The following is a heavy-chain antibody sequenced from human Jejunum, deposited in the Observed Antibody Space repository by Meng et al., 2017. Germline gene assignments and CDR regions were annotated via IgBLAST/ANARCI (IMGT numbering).Heavy chain of an antibody. CDR1: GGSISSSNR. CDR2: MYHGGDT. CDR3: ARDWGCRDGSCFSGLLEY. J-gene: IGHJ4*02. Sequence: QVQLQESGPGLVKPSGTLSLTCGGSGGSISSSNRWSWVRQSPGKGLEWIGEMYHGGDTNYNPSLETRVTISTDTSRNEFSLKLRSVTAADTAVYYCARDWGCRDGSCFSGLLEYWGQGILVTVSS. D-gene: IGHD2-15*01. V-gene: IGHV4-4*02.